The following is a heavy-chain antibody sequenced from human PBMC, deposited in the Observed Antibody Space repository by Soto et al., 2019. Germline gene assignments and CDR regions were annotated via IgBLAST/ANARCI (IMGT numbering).Heavy chain of an antibody. J-gene: IGHJ3*01. Sequence: VGLLRRSCAAPRFTLNSYWINCVRQAPGKVLVLVASLKLYGIDIYYVDSKKCRLTISRENAQRSLYLQMNSLSAEAAVLFFCASGGFFWGAYNFYAFDVWGQGTVVTVSS. D-gene: IGHD3-16*01. CDR3: ASGGFFWGAYNFYAFDV. CDR1: RFTLNSYW. V-gene: IGHV3-7*01. CDR2: LKLYGIDI.